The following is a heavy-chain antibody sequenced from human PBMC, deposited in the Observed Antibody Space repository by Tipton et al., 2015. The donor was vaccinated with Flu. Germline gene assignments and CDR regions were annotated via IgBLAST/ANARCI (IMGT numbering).Heavy chain of an antibody. CDR3: ARDNTIASYDY. CDR1: GYTFTDYF. CDR2: IIPNSGGT. J-gene: IGHJ4*02. Sequence: QVQLVQSGAEVKKPGASVMVSCKASGYTFTDYFMHWVRQAPGQGLEWMGRIIPNSGGTNYAQKFQGKVTMTSDTSVSTAYMELSGLRSDDTAVYYCARDNTIASYDYWGQGPLVTVSS. V-gene: IGHV1-2*06. D-gene: IGHD5-12*01.